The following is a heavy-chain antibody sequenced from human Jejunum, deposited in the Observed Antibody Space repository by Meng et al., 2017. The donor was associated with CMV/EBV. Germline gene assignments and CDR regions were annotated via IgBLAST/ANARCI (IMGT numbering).Heavy chain of an antibody. CDR3: ISGYSSATFDY. V-gene: IGHV4-39*07. CDR1: GASITSSSYY. J-gene: IGHJ4*02. Sequence: TVSGASITSSSYYWGWIRQPPGQGLEWIGRMYYSESTYYSPSLKSRVTISVDTSKNQFSLKVRSVTAADTAVYYCISGYSSATFDYWGQGTLVTVSS. CDR2: MYYSEST. D-gene: IGHD6-19*01.